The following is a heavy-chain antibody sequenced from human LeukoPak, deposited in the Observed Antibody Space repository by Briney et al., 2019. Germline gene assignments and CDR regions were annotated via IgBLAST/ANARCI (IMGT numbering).Heavy chain of an antibody. J-gene: IGHJ4*02. V-gene: IGHV4-39*01. CDR1: GDSISTSSYY. CDR3: ARQMISGRYAMRSFDY. D-gene: IGHD6-19*01. Sequence: SDTLSLTCTVSGDSISTSSYYWGWIRQPPEKGLEWIGSIYYNGITYYNPSLKSRVTVSVDTSKNQFSLRMNSVTAADTAVYYCARQMISGRYAMRSFDYWGQGILVIVSS. CDR2: IYYNGIT.